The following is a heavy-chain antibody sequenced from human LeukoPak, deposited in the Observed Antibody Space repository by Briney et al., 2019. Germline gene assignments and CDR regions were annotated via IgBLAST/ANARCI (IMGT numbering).Heavy chain of an antibody. CDR3: ARTQRRLDY. CDR1: GFTFSSYL. Sequence: PGGSLRLSCAASGFTFSSYLMSWVRQAPGKGLEWVANIKQDGSEKYYVDSVKGRFTISRDNAKNSLYLQVNSLRAEDTAVYYCARTQRRLDYWGQGTLVTVSS. CDR2: IKQDGSEK. V-gene: IGHV3-7*01. J-gene: IGHJ4*02. D-gene: IGHD6-25*01.